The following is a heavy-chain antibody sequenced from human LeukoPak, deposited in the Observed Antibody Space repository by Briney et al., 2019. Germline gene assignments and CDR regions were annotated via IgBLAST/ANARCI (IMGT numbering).Heavy chain of an antibody. D-gene: IGHD3-9*01. CDR1: GGSFSGYY. CDR3: ARVNEYYDILTGYSPATLDY. Sequence: PSETLSLTCAVYGGSFSGYYWSWIRQPPGKGLEWIGEINHSGSTNYNPSLKSRVTISVDTSKNQFSLKLSSVTAADTAVYYCARVNEYYDILTGYSPATLDYWGQGTLVTVSS. CDR2: INHSGST. V-gene: IGHV4-34*01. J-gene: IGHJ4*02.